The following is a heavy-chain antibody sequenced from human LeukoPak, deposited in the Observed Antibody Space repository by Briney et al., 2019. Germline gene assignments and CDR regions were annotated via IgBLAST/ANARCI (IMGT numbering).Heavy chain of an antibody. CDR2: ISGSGNRT. J-gene: IGHJ4*02. CDR1: GFTFRTYA. CDR3: AKYADKGFDS. Sequence: GGSLRLSCAASGFTFRTYAMSWVRQAPGKGLEWASSISGSGNRTFYADSVKGRFTISRDNSKSTLYLQMNSLRAEDTAVYYCAKYADKGFDSWGQGTLVTVSS. V-gene: IGHV3-23*01. D-gene: IGHD2-2*01.